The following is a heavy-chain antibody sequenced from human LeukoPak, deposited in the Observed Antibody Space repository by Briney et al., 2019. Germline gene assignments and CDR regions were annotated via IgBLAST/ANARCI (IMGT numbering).Heavy chain of an antibody. CDR2: IIPIFGTA. CDR1: GGTFSSYA. Sequence: SVKVSCKASGGTFSSYAISWVRQAPRQGLEWMGGIIPIFGTANYAQKFQGRVTITADESTSTAYMELSSLRSGDTAVYYCARESLLWFGESGEYYFDYWGQGTLVTVSS. D-gene: IGHD3-10*01. CDR3: ARESLLWFGESGEYYFDY. V-gene: IGHV1-69*01. J-gene: IGHJ4*02.